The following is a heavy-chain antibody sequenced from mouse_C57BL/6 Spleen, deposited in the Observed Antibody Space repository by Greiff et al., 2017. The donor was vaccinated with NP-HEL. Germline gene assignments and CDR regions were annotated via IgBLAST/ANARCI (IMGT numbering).Heavy chain of an antibody. D-gene: IGHD1-1*01. Sequence: QVQLQQPGAELVRPGTSVKLSCKASGYTFTSYWMHWVKQRPGQGLEWIGVIDPSDSYTNYNQKFKGKATLTVDTSSSTAYMQLSSLTSEDSAVYYCAGGATFDYWGQGTTLTVSS. CDR2: IDPSDSYT. CDR1: GYTFTSYW. V-gene: IGHV1-59*01. CDR3: AGGATFDY. J-gene: IGHJ2*01.